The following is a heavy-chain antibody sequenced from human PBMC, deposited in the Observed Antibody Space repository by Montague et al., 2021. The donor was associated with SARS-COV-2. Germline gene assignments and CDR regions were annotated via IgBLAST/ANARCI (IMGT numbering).Heavy chain of an antibody. CDR3: ARDQQLVLGYYYGMDV. V-gene: IGHV3-21*01. D-gene: IGHD6-13*01. CDR2: ISSSSSYI. Sequence: SLRLSLSASGFTFSSYSMNWVRQAPGKGLERVSSISSSSSYIYYADSVKGRFTISRDNAENSLYLQMNSLRAEDTAVYYCARDQQLVLGYYYGMDVWGQGTTVTVS. CDR1: GFTFSSYS. J-gene: IGHJ6*02.